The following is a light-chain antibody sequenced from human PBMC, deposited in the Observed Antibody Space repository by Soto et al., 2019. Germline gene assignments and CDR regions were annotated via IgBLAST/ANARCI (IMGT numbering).Light chain of an antibody. J-gene: IGLJ1*01. CDR2: SNT. CDR3: AAWDDRLYV. CDR1: SSNIGSHT. V-gene: IGLV1-44*01. Sequence: QSVLTQPPSASGAPGQTVTISCSGSSSNIGSHTVNWYQHLPGTAPKLLIYSNTQRPLGVPVRFSGSKSGTSASLAISGLQSEDEAEYYCAAWDDRLYVFGPGTKVTVL.